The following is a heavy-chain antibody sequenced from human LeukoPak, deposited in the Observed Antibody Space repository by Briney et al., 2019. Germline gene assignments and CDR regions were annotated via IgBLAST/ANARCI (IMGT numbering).Heavy chain of an antibody. D-gene: IGHD4-23*01. CDR2: ISPSGGST. CDR3: ARDNSVEDTAWWFDP. J-gene: IGHJ5*02. V-gene: IGHV1-46*01. Sequence: GASVKVSCKASGYTFTGYYMHWVRQAPGQGPEWMGVISPSGGSTTYAQKFQGRVTLTRDMSTSTDYLELSSLRSEDTAVYYCARDNSVEDTAWWFDPWGQGTLVTVSS. CDR1: GYTFTGYY.